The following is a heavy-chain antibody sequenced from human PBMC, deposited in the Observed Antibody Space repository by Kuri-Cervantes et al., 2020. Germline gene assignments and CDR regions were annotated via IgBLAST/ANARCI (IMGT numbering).Heavy chain of an antibody. J-gene: IGHJ3*02. Sequence: GESLKISCAASGFTFSNYWMSWVRQAPGKGLEWVANIKQDGSEKYYVDSVKGRFTISRDNAKNSLYLQMNSLRAEDTAVYYCAGFRELIPGAFDIWGQGAMVTVSS. CDR2: IKQDGSEK. CDR3: AGFRELIPGAFDI. D-gene: IGHD3-10*01. CDR1: GFTFSNYW. V-gene: IGHV3-7*01.